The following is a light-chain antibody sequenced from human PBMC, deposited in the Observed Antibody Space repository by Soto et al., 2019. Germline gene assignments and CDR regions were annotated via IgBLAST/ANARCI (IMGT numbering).Light chain of an antibody. V-gene: IGKV3-15*01. CDR3: QQDNSWPRP. J-gene: IGKJ5*01. Sequence: EIVMTQFPDTLSLSPGERATLSCRASQSFSSNLAWYQQKPGQAPRLLIYGASTRATDIPDRFSGSGSGTEFTLTISRLQSEDFAVYYCQQDNSWPRPFGQGTRLEI. CDR1: QSFSSN. CDR2: GAS.